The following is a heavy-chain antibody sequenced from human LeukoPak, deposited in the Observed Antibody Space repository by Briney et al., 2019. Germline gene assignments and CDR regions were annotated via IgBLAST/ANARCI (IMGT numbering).Heavy chain of an antibody. CDR2: IIPIFGTA. V-gene: IGHV1-69*01. J-gene: IGHJ6*02. D-gene: IGHD4-17*01. CDR3: AIKTTVTTLGAYYYYGMDV. CDR1: GGTFSSYA. Sequence: VKVSCKASGGTFSSYAISWVRQAPGQGLEWMGGIIPIFGTANYAQKFQGRVTITADESTSTAYMELSSLRSEDTAVYYCAIKTTVTTLGAYYYYGMDVWGQGTTVTXSS.